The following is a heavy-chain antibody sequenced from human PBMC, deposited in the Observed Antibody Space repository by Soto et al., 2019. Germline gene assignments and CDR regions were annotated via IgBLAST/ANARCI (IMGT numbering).Heavy chain of an antibody. V-gene: IGHV3-30*18. CDR3: ANGFHSYDTSGYETNY. Sequence: VQLVESGGGVVQPGRSLRLSCAASGFTFSTYGMHWVRQAPGKGLEWVAVISYDGSNDYYGDSVKGRFTVSRDNSKNTLYLQLDSLRPEDTAVYYCANGFHSYDTSGYETNYWGQGTLVTVSS. CDR2: ISYDGSND. J-gene: IGHJ4*02. D-gene: IGHD3-22*01. CDR1: GFTFSTYG.